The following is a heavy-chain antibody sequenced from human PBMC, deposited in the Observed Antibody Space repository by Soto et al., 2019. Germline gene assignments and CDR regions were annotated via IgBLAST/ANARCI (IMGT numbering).Heavy chain of an antibody. CDR1: GFTFSSYA. J-gene: IGHJ6*02. D-gene: IGHD2-15*01. CDR2: ISYDGSNK. V-gene: IGHV3-30-3*01. CDR3: ARGGVVAASGSGYYYGMDV. Sequence: QVQLVESGGGVVQPGRSLRLSCAASGFTFSSYAMHWVRQAPGKGLEWVAVISYDGSNKYYADSVKGRFTISRDNSKNTLYLRMNSLRAEDTAVYYCARGGVVAASGSGYYYGMDVWGQGTTVTVSS.